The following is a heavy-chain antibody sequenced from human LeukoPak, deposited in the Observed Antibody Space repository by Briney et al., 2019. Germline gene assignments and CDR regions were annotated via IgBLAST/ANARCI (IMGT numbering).Heavy chain of an antibody. J-gene: IGHJ3*02. D-gene: IGHD5-12*01. CDR2: ITGSSSYI. CDR3: ARAHIVATAFDI. CDR1: GFILSSYS. Sequence: PGGSLRLSCAASGFILSSYSMNWVRQAPGKGLEWVSSITGSSSYIYYADSAKGRFTISRDNAKNSLYLQMNSLRAEDTAVYYCARAHIVATAFDIWGQGTMVTVSS. V-gene: IGHV3-21*01.